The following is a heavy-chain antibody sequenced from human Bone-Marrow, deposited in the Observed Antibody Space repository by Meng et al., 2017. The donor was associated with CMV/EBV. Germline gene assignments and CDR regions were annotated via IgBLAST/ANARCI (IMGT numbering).Heavy chain of an antibody. CDR2: INPNSGGT. V-gene: IGHV1-2*02. J-gene: IGHJ4*02. CDR3: ARLDIYDSSGYNGY. Sequence: ASVKVSCKASGYTFTGYYMHWVRQAPGQGLEWMGWINPNSGGTNYAQKFQGRVTMTRDTSISTAYMELSRLRSDDTAVYYCARLDIYDSSGYNGYWGQGPLVTVSS. D-gene: IGHD3-22*01. CDR1: GYTFTGYY.